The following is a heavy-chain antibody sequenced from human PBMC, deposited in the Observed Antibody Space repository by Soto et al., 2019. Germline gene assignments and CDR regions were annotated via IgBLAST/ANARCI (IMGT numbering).Heavy chain of an antibody. CDR1: GFSLSTSGVG. J-gene: IGHJ6*03. CDR2: IYWDDDK. V-gene: IGHV2-5*02. D-gene: IGHD6-6*01. Sequence: SGPTLVKPTQTLTLTCTFSGFSLSTSGVGVGWIRQPTGKALEWLALIYWDDDKRYTPSLKSRFTITKDTSKNQVGLTMTNMDPVDTATYYCAHMSEGYSSSSTSYWGNDYYYYYMDVWGKGTTVTVSS. CDR3: AHMSEGYSSSSTSYWGNDYYYYYMDV.